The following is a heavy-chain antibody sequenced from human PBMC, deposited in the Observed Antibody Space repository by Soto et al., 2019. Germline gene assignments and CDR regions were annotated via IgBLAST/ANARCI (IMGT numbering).Heavy chain of an antibody. Sequence: PSETLSLTCTVSGGSIRSSSYYWGWIRQPPGKGLEWIGSIYYSGSTYYNPSLKSRVTISVDTSKNQFSLKLSSVTAADTAVYYCARRASWFDPWGQGTLVTVSS. CDR1: GGSIRSSSYY. V-gene: IGHV4-39*01. CDR3: ARRASWFDP. J-gene: IGHJ5*02. CDR2: IYYSGST.